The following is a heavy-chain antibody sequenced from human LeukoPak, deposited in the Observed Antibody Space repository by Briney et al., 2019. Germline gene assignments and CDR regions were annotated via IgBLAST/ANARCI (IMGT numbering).Heavy chain of an antibody. V-gene: IGHV4-59*06. CDR1: GGSISSYY. CDR3: ARADYGSGSRNFDY. J-gene: IGHJ4*02. Sequence: PSETLSLTCTVSGGSISSYYWSWIRQHPGKGLEWIGYIYYSGSTYYNPSLKSRVTISVDTSKNQFSLKLSSVTAADTAVYYCARADYGSGSRNFDYWGQGTLVTVSS. CDR2: IYYSGST. D-gene: IGHD3-10*01.